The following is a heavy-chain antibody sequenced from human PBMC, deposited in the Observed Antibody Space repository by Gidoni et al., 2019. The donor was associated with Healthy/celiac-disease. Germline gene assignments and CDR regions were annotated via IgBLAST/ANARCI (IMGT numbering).Heavy chain of an antibody. V-gene: IGHV1-18*01. CDR2: ISAYNGNT. Sequence: QVQLVQSGAEVKEPEAAVQVSCKASGETVTSCGISWVRQAPGQGLEGRGWISAYNGNTNYAQKLQGRVTMTTDTSTSTAYMELRSQRSDDTAVYYCARGALFDYVWGSYHMYYFDYWGQGTLVTVSS. D-gene: IGHD3-16*02. CDR1: GETVTSCG. J-gene: IGHJ4*02. CDR3: ARGALFDYVWGSYHMYYFDY.